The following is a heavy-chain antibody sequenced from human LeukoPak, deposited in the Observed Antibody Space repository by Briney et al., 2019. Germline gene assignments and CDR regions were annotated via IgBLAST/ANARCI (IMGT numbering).Heavy chain of an antibody. CDR1: GFTFSSYW. Sequence: GGSLRLSCVASGFTFSSYWMHWVRQAPGKGLVWVSRINSDGSSTKCADSVKGRFTISRDNAKNTLYLQMNSLRAEDTAVYYCANLPVGYYYYYYMDVWGKGTTVTISS. CDR2: INSDGSST. J-gene: IGHJ6*03. CDR3: ANLPVGYYYYYYMDV. V-gene: IGHV3-74*03. D-gene: IGHD4-23*01.